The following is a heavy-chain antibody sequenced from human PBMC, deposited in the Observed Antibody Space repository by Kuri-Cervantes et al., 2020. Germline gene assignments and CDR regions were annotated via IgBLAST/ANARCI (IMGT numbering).Heavy chain of an antibody. D-gene: IGHD3-9*01. CDR1: GGSFSGYY. CDR2: INHSGST. J-gene: IGHJ6*03. CDR3: ARDVGNYDILTGFDYYMDV. Sequence: GSLRLSCAVYGGSFSGYYWSWIRQPPGKGLEWIGEINHSGSTNYNPSLESRVTISVDTSKNQFSLKLSSVTAADTAVYYCARDVGNYDILTGFDYYMDVWGKGTTVTVSS. V-gene: IGHV4-34*01.